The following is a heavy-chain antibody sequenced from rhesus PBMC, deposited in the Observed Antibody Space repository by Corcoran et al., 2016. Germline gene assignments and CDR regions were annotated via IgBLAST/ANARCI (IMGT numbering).Heavy chain of an antibody. D-gene: IGHD2-39*02. V-gene: IGHV4-143*01. J-gene: IGHJ6*01. CDR2: VNSITTRT. CDR3: ARQGYTDHLGGLDS. Sequence: QVQLQESGPGLVKPSETLSLTCTVSGGSISGYYNWNWIRQSPGKGLGWIGAVNSITTRTNYNPSPKRRGTRSKDTSKNQFTLRLTSVTAADTAGYYCARQGYTDHLGGLDSWGQGVVVTVSS. CDR1: GGSISGYYN.